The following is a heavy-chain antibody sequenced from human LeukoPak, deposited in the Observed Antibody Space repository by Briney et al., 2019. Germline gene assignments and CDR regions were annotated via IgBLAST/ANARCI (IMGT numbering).Heavy chain of an antibody. CDR1: GFTFSSYA. J-gene: IGHJ6*03. V-gene: IGHV3-30*01. CDR2: ISYDGSNK. Sequence: GGSLRLSCAASGFTFSSYAMHWVRQAPGKGLEWVAVISYDGSNKYYADSVKGRFTISRDNSKNTLYLQMNSLRAEDTAVCYCARDGIAAAGPPYYYYYYMDVWGKGTTVTVSS. D-gene: IGHD6-13*01. CDR3: ARDGIAAAGPPYYYYYYMDV.